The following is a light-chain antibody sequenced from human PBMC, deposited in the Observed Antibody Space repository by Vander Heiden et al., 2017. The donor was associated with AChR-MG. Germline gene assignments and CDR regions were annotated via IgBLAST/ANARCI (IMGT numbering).Light chain of an antibody. V-gene: IGLV3-19*01. CDR2: GKN. CDR3: NSRDSSGNHVV. J-gene: IGLJ2*01. CDR1: RLRRYY. Sequence: SSELTQDPAVTVALGQTVRITSQGDRLRRYYPGWYQQKPGQAPVLVIYGKNNRPSGIPDRFSGSSSANTASLTITGAQAEDEADYYCNSRDSSGNHVVFGGGTKLTVL.